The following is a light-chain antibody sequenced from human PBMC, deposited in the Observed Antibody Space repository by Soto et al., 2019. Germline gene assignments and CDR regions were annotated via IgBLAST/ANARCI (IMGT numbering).Light chain of an antibody. Sequence: DFQMTQSPSTLSASVGDRVTITCRASQNIRSRLAWCQQKPGKAPKLLIYDASSLESGVPQKFSGSGSGTEFTLTISSLQTEDFSTYYCQQYHSYWTFGQGTKVE. CDR3: QQYHSYWT. J-gene: IGKJ1*01. CDR2: DAS. V-gene: IGKV1-5*01. CDR1: QNIRSR.